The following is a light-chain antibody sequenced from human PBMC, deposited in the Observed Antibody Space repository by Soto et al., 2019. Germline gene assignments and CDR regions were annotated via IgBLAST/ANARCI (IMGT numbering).Light chain of an antibody. V-gene: IGKV1-5*01. J-gene: IGKJ1*01. CDR2: AAS. CDR1: QSISSW. CDR3: LQDYIFPWT. Sequence: DIQMTQSPSTLSASVGDRVTITCRASQSISSWLAWYQQKPGEAPKLLIFAASSLRSGVPSRFSGSGSGTDFTLTISSLQPEDFATYYCLQDYIFPWTFGQGTKVDIK.